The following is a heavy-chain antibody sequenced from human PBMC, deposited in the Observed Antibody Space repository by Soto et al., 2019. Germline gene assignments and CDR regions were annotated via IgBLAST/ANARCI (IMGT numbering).Heavy chain of an antibody. D-gene: IGHD6-13*01. CDR2: IYYSGST. V-gene: IGHV4-59*01. J-gene: IGHJ5*02. CDR3: ARLNRVRSSWWNWFDP. CDR1: GGSISSYY. Sequence: PSETLSLTCTVSGGSISSYYWSWILQPPGKGLEWIGYIYYSGSTNYNPSLKSRVTISVDTSKNQFSLKLSSVTAADTAVYYCARLNRVRSSWWNWFDPWGQGTLVTVSS.